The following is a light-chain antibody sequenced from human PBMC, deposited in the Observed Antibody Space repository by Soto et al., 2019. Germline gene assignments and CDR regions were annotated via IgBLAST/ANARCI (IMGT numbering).Light chain of an antibody. CDR2: DTS. CDR3: QQYGTSEII. Sequence: ELLLTQSPGTLSLSPVSLSTLYFVSSQSLTNSFIAWYQQKPGQATRLLIYDTSIRASGIPDRFSGSGSGTDFTLTISRLEPEDFAVFYCQQYGTSEIIVGQGTR. CDR1: QSLTNSF. J-gene: IGKJ5*01. V-gene: IGKV3-20*01.